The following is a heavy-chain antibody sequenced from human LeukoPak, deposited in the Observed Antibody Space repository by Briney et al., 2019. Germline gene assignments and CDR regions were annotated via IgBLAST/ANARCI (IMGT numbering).Heavy chain of an antibody. V-gene: IGHV4-59*01. D-gene: IGHD6-19*01. CDR3: ARVQQWPDYYYYYMDV. CDR2: IYYSGST. Sequence: NPSETLSLTCTVSGGSISSYYWSWLRQPPGKGLEWIGYIYYSGSTNYNPSLKSRVTISVDTSKNQFSLNLSSLTAADTAVYYCARVQQWPDYYYYYMDVWGKGTTVTISS. J-gene: IGHJ6*03. CDR1: GGSISSYY.